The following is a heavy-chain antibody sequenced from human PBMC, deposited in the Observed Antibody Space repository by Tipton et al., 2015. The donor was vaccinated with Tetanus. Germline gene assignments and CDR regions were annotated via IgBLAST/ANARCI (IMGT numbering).Heavy chain of an antibody. V-gene: IGHV3-53*01. CDR2: IYSGGST. CDR3: ARDRGAAALVTGWFDP. J-gene: IGHJ5*02. CDR1: GFTVSSNY. D-gene: IGHD6-13*01. Sequence: SLRLSCAASGFTVSSNYMSWVRQAPGKGLEWVSVIYSGGSTYYADSVKGRFTISRDNSENTLYLQMNSLRAEDTAVYYCARDRGAAALVTGWFDPWGQGTLVTVSS.